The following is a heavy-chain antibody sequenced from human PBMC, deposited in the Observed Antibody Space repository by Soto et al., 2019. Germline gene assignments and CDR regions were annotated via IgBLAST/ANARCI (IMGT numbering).Heavy chain of an antibody. CDR1: GYTFTSYG. Sequence: GASVKVSCKASGYTFTSYGISWVRQAPGQGLEWTGWISAYNGNTNYAQKLQGRVTMTTDTSTSTAYMELRSLRSDDTAVYYCARDPSRVGSTPTNYYYYGMDVWGQGTTVTVSS. V-gene: IGHV1-18*01. D-gene: IGHD2-2*01. CDR3: ARDPSRVGSTPTNYYYYGMDV. J-gene: IGHJ6*02. CDR2: ISAYNGNT.